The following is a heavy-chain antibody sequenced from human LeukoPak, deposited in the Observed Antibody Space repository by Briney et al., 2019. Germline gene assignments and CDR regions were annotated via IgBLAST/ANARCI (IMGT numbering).Heavy chain of an antibody. J-gene: IGHJ6*03. CDR3: AREKSGEYCSSTSCYPAGRYMDV. Sequence: EASVKVSCKASGYTFTGYYMHWVRQAPGQGLGSMGWINPNSGGTNYAQKFQCRVTMTRDTSLSTAYMELSRLRPDDTAVYYCAREKSGEYCSSTSCYPAGRYMDVWGKGTTVTVSS. CDR1: GYTFTGYY. CDR2: INPNSGGT. D-gene: IGHD2-2*01. V-gene: IGHV1-2*02.